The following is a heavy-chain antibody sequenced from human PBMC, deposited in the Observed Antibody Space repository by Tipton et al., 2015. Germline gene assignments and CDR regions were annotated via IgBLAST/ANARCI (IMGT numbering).Heavy chain of an antibody. J-gene: IGHJ6*02. CDR2: IDYSGTK. Sequence: GLVKPSETLSLTCTVSGGSVSSGSAYHWSWIRQPPGKGLEWIGNIDYSGTKNYNPSLKSRVTISLDTSKNQFSLKLSSVTAADTAVYYCAREGGYCSGGSCYNRDYYYYGMDVWGQGTTVTVSS. CDR1: GGSVSSGSAYH. D-gene: IGHD2-15*01. V-gene: IGHV4-61*01. CDR3: AREGGYCSGGSCYNRDYYYYGMDV.